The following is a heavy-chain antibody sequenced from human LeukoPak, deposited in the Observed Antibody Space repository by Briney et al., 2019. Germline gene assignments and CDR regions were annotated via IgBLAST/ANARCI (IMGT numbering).Heavy chain of an antibody. Sequence: SETLSLTCTVSGVSISSSSFYWGWIRQPPGKGLEWIGSIFYSGNTYYTPSLQSRFTMSLDTSKSQFSLSLTSVTAADTAVYYCARQIAVVEPTDPNWFDSWGQGTLVTVSS. V-gene: IGHV4-39*07. CDR1: GVSISSSSFY. J-gene: IGHJ5*01. D-gene: IGHD2-21*01. CDR2: IFYSGNT. CDR3: ARQIAVVEPTDPNWFDS.